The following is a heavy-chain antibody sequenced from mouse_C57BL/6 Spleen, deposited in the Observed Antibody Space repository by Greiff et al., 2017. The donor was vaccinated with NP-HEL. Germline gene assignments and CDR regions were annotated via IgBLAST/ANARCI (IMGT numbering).Heavy chain of an antibody. J-gene: IGHJ3*01. CDR2: ISYDGSN. V-gene: IGHV3-6*01. CDR1: GYSITSGYY. D-gene: IGHD1-1*01. CDR3: ARGGGYYYGSSPFAY. Sequence: EVQRVESGPGLVKPSQSLSLTCSVTGYSITSGYYWNWIRQFPGNKLEWMGYISYDGSNNYNPSLKNRISITRDTSKNQFFLKLNSVTTEDTATYYCARGGGYYYGSSPFAYWGQGTLVTVSA.